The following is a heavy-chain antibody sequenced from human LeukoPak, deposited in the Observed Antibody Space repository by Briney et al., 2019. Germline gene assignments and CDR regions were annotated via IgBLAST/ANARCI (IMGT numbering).Heavy chain of an antibody. V-gene: IGHV3-43D*03. CDR1: GFTFDDYA. CDR2: ISWDGGST. J-gene: IGHJ4*02. CDR3: AKDGGIGYYYDSSGYYPFGY. D-gene: IGHD3-22*01. Sequence: GGSLRLSCAASGFTFDDYAMHWVRQAPGKGLEWVSLISWDGGSTYYADSVKGRFTISRDNSKNSLYLQMNSLRAEDTALYYCAKDGGIGYYYDSSGYYPFGYWGQGTLVTVSS.